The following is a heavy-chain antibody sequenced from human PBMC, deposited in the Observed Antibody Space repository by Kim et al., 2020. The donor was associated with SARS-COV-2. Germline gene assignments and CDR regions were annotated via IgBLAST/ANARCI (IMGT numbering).Heavy chain of an antibody. CDR1: GFTFSSYA. V-gene: IGHV3-30*04. CDR3: ARDARLATANWFDP. CDR2: ISYDGSNK. Sequence: GGSLRLSCAASGFTFSSYAMHWVRQAPGKGLEWVAVISYDGSNKYYADSVKGRFTISRDNSKNTLYLQMNSLRAEDTAVYYCARDARLATANWFDPWGQG. D-gene: IGHD6-25*01. J-gene: IGHJ5*02.